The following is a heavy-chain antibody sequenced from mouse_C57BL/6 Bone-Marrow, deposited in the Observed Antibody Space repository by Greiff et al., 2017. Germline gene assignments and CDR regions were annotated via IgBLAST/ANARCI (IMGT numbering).Heavy chain of an antibody. J-gene: IGHJ3*01. V-gene: IGHV1-55*01. Sequence: QVQLQQPGAELVKPGASVKMSCKASGYTFTSYWITWVKQRPGQGLEWIGDIYPGSGSTNYNEKFKSKATLTVDTSSSTAYMQLSSLTSEDSAVYYCARYGSSYPWFAYWGQGTLVTVSA. D-gene: IGHD1-1*01. CDR1: GYTFTSYW. CDR3: ARYGSSYPWFAY. CDR2: IYPGSGST.